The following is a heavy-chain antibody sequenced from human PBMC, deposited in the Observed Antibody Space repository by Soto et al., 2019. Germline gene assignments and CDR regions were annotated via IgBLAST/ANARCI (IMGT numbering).Heavy chain of an antibody. CDR2: IIPILGTG. D-gene: IGHD3-10*01. Sequence: QVQLVQSGPEVKKSGSSVTVSCKLSGGTFITDTISWLRRAPGQGLEWMGRIIPILGTGNYAQKFQGRVTITEDKATNPAYMELSRLKSEDTPVYYCARAEGSYKMWTFPFYYLGVWCNGTTVTVSS. V-gene: IGHV1-69*08. CDR3: ARAEGSYKMWTFPFYYLGV. CDR1: GGTFITDT. J-gene: IGHJ6*03.